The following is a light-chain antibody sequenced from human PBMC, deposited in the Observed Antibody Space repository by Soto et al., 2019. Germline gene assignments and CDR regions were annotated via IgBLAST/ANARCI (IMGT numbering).Light chain of an antibody. CDR1: QSISDSN. Sequence: EIVLTQSPDTLSLSPGERATLSCRASQSISDSNLAWYQQRPGQPPRLLIYATFIRATGVPDRFIGSGAAKEFTLTIGRLEPEDFAFFFCQHYGSSLFTLGPGTRVDIK. CDR2: ATF. V-gene: IGKV3-20*01. CDR3: QHYGSSLFT. J-gene: IGKJ3*01.